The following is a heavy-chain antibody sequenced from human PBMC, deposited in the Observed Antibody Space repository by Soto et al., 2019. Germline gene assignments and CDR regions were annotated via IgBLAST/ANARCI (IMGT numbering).Heavy chain of an antibody. D-gene: IGHD5-12*01. CDR3: ARDWGNGYSDFAWASNM. J-gene: IGHJ3*02. CDR1: GFTFSSYG. Sequence: GGSLRLSCAASGFTFSSYGMHWVRQAPGKGLEWVAVIWYDGSNKYYADSVKGRFTIPRDNSKNTLYLQMNSLRAEDTAVYYGARDWGNGYSDFAWASNMWGQATMLT. CDR2: IWYDGSNK. V-gene: IGHV3-33*01.